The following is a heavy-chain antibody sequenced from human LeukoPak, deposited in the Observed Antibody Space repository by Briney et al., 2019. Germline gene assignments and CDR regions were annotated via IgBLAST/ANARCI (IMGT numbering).Heavy chain of an antibody. CDR3: ARGGFSGYESAYYYYGMGV. V-gene: IGHV1-2*02. Sequence: ASVKVSCKASGYTFTGYYMHWVRQAPGQGLEWMGWINPNSGGTNYAQKFQDRVTLTRDTSISTAYMELSRLRSDDTAVYYCARGGFSGYESAYYYYGMGVWGQGTTVTVSS. CDR2: INPNSGGT. CDR1: GYTFTGYY. J-gene: IGHJ6*02. D-gene: IGHD5-12*01.